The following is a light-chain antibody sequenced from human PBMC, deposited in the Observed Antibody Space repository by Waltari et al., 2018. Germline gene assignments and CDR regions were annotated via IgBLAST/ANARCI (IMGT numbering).Light chain of an antibody. Sequence: EIVLTQSPGTLSLSPGERATLSCRASQSVGRSLAWYQQKHGQAPRLLIYGASIRATGIPDRFSGGGSGTDFSLTISRLEPEDFAAYHCQHYVRLPVTFGQGTKVEIK. CDR2: GAS. V-gene: IGKV3-20*01. CDR1: QSVGRS. CDR3: QHYVRLPVT. J-gene: IGKJ1*01.